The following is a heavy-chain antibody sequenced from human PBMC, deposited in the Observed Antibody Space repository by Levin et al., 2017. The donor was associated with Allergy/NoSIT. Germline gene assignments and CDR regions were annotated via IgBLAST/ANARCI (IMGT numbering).Heavy chain of an antibody. CDR3: AKGQLTTSYYYGMDV. D-gene: IGHD2/OR15-2a*01. Sequence: SGGSLRLSCAASGFTFSSYAMSWVRQAPGKGLEWVSAISGSGGSTYYADSVKGRFTISRDNSKNTLYLQMNSLRAEDTAVYYCAKGQLTTSYYYGMDVWGQGTTVTVSS. CDR1: GFTFSSYA. CDR2: ISGSGGST. J-gene: IGHJ6*02. V-gene: IGHV3-23*01.